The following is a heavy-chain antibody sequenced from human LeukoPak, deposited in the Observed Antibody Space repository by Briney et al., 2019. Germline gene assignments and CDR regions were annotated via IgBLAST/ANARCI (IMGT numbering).Heavy chain of an antibody. CDR1: GGTFSTYA. D-gene: IGHD4-23*01. Sequence: SVKVSCRASGGTFSTYAISWVRQAPGQGLEWMGGIIPIFGTANYAQKFQGRVTMTRDTSTNTVHMELSSLRSEDTAVYYCARDRVSGVTVITDWGQGTLVTVSS. V-gene: IGHV1-69*05. J-gene: IGHJ4*02. CDR2: IIPIFGTA. CDR3: ARDRVSGVTVITD.